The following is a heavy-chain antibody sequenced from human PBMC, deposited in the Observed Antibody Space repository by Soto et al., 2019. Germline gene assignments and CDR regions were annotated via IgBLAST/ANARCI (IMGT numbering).Heavy chain of an antibody. Sequence: PGGSLRLSCAASGFTFSNAWMNWVRQAPGKGLEWVGRIKSKTDGGTTDYAAPVKGRFTISRDDSKNTLYLQMNSLKTEDTAVYYCTTDDSSSADYYYYGMDVWGQGTTVTVSS. CDR3: TTDDSSSADYYYYGMDV. J-gene: IGHJ6*02. D-gene: IGHD6-6*01. CDR2: IKSKTDGGTT. V-gene: IGHV3-15*07. CDR1: GFTFSNAW.